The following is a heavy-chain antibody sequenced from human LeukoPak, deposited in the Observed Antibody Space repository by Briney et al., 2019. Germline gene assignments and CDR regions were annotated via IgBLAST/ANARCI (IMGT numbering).Heavy chain of an antibody. D-gene: IGHD1-26*01. Sequence: GESLKISCKGSGYSFTSYWIGWVRQMPGRGLEWMGIIYPHDSDTRYSPSFQGQVTISADKSVTTAYLQWSSLKASDTAMYYCARGSGSYSPPCFDYWGQGTLVTVSS. CDR3: ARGSGSYSPPCFDY. CDR1: GYSFTSYW. V-gene: IGHV5-51*01. J-gene: IGHJ4*02. CDR2: IYPHDSDT.